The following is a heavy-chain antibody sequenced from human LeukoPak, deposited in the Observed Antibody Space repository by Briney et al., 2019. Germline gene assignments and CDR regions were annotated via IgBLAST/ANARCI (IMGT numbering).Heavy chain of an antibody. J-gene: IGHJ1*01. CDR3: AKPDSSSWYPEYFQH. V-gene: IGHV3-23*01. Sequence: GTSLRLSCAASGFTFSSYGMHWVRQAPGKGLEWVSAISGSGGSTYYADPVKGRFTISRDNSKNTLYLQMNSLRAEDTAVYYCAKPDSSSWYPEYFQHWGQGTLVTVSS. CDR2: ISGSGGST. CDR1: GFTFSSYG. D-gene: IGHD6-13*01.